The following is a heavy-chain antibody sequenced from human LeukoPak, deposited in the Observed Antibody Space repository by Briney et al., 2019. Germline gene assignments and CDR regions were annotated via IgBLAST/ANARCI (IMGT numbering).Heavy chain of an antibody. Sequence: NPSETLSLTCSVSGGSIRSSSYYWTWIRQPPGKGLEWIGSIYYSGSTYYNPSLKSRVTISVDTSKNQFSLKLSSVTAADTAVYYCARFGWRGYSYGYDYGGVSAWGRGTLVTVSS. J-gene: IGHJ2*01. V-gene: IGHV4-39*07. CDR3: ARFGWRGYSYGYDYGGVSA. CDR2: IYYSGST. CDR1: GGSIRSSSYY. D-gene: IGHD5-18*01.